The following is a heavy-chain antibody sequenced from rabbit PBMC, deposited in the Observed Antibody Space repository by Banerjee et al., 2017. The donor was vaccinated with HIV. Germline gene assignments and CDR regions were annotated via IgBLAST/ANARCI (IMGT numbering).Heavy chain of an antibody. V-gene: IGHV1S45*01. Sequence: QEQLVESGGGLVKPEGSLALTCKASGFALSSNYMCWVRQAPGKGLESFACIYTSSGNTWYASWAKGRFTISKTSSTTVTLQMTSLTAADTATYFCARDLAGVIGWNFGLWGQGTLVTVS. J-gene: IGHJ4*01. CDR1: GFALSSNY. CDR2: IYTSSGNT. D-gene: IGHD4-1*01. CDR3: ARDLAGVIGWNFGL.